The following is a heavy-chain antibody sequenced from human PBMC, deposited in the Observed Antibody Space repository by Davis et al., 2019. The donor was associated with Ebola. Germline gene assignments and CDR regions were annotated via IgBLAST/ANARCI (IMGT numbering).Heavy chain of an antibody. CDR2: IKQDGSEK. CDR1: GFTFSNYW. CDR3: ASRHDY. Sequence: GESLKISCAASGFTFSNYWMSWVRQAPGKGLEWVANIKQDGSEKYYVDSVKGRFAISRDNAKNSLYLQMNSLRDEDTAVYYCASRHDYWGQGTLVTVSS. V-gene: IGHV3-7*01. J-gene: IGHJ4*02.